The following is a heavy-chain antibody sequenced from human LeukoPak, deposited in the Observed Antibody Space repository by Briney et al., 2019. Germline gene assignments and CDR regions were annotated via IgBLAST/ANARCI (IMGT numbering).Heavy chain of an antibody. CDR3: ARPSLHTAGIAAAGGFFY. D-gene: IGHD6-13*01. V-gene: IGHV3-30*04. CDR2: ISYDGSSK. J-gene: IGHJ4*02. CDR1: GFTFSSYA. Sequence: GGSLRLSCAASGFTFSSYAMHWVRQAPGKGLEWVAVISYDGSSKYYADSVKGRFTISRDNSKNTLYLQMNSLRAEDTAVYYCARPSLHTAGIAAAGGFFYWGQGTLVTVSS.